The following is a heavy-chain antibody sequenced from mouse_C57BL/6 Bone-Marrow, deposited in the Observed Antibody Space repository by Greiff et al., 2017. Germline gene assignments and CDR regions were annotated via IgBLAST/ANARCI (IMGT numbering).Heavy chain of an antibody. CDR3: ARLRLRLSWYFDV. D-gene: IGHD2-4*01. CDR2: IYPRSGNT. V-gene: IGHV1-81*01. CDR1: GYTFTSYG. J-gene: IGHJ1*03. Sequence: VQLQQSGAELARPGASVKLSCKASGYTFTSYGISWVKQRTGQGLEWIGEIYPRSGNTYYNEKFKGKATLTADKSSSTAYMELRSLTSEDSAVXFCARLRLRLSWYFDVWGTGTTVTVSS.